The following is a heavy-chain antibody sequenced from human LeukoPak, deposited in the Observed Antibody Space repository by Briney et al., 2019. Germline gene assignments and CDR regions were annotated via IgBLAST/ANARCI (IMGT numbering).Heavy chain of an antibody. J-gene: IGHJ4*02. Sequence: SETLTLTCTVSGGSISSGGYYWSWIRQHPGKGLEWIGYIYYSGSTYYNPSLKSRVTISVDTSKNQFSLKLSSVTAADTAVYYCARAGGYGEPFDNWGQGTLVTVSS. V-gene: IGHV4-31*03. CDR2: IYYSGST. CDR3: ARAGGYGEPFDN. CDR1: GGSISSGGYY. D-gene: IGHD4-17*01.